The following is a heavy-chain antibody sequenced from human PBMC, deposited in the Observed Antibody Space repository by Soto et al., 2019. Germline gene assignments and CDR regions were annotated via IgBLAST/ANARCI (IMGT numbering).Heavy chain of an antibody. J-gene: IGHJ6*03. CDR1: GYTFTSYY. CDR3: ARGGIFRYYYMDV. D-gene: IGHD3-16*02. V-gene: IGHV1-46*01. Sequence: GSVKVSCKGSGYTFTSYYMHWVGQAPGQGLEWMGIINPSGGSTSYAQKFQGRVTMTTDTSTSTVYMELRSLRSEDTAVYYCARGGIFRYYYMDVWGKGTTVTVSS. CDR2: INPSGGST.